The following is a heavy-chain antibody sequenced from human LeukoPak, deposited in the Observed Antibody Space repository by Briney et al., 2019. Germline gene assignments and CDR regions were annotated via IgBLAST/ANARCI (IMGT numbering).Heavy chain of an antibody. Sequence: ASVKVSCKTSGYTFTANYIHWVRQAAGQGREWMGWINPNSGGTNYAQTFQGRVTMTSETAISTAYMDLSSLRFDDTAIYYCARGVSGTYSFFDYWGQGTLVTVSS. V-gene: IGHV1-2*02. D-gene: IGHD2-15*01. CDR1: GYTFTANY. CDR2: INPNSGGT. J-gene: IGHJ4*02. CDR3: ARGVSGTYSFFDY.